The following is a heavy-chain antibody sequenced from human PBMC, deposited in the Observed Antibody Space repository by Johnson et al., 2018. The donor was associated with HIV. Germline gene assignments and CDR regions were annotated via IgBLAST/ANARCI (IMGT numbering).Heavy chain of an antibody. J-gene: IGHJ3*02. CDR3: ARLRWSWDEDAFDI. D-gene: IGHD1-26*01. V-gene: IGHV3-33*08. Sequence: QVQLVESGGGVVQPGRSLRLSCAASGFIFNSYGMHWVRQAPGKGLEWVAVVYGDGGNKYYADSVNGRFTISRDNAKNSLYLQMNSLRAEDTAVYYCARLRWSWDEDAFDICGQGTMVTVSS. CDR1: GFIFNSYG. CDR2: VYGDGGNK.